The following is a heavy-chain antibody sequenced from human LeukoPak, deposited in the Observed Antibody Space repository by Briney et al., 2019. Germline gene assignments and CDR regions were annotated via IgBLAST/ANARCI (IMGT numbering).Heavy chain of an antibody. CDR1: GFTFSSYE. J-gene: IGHJ4*02. CDR2: ISSSGSTI. Sequence: QPGGSLRLSCAASGFTFSSYEMNWVRQAPGKGLEWVSYISSSGSTIYYADSVKGRFTISRDNAKNSLYLQMNSLRAEDTAVYYCARDELTIAAAVNPYFDYWGQGTLVTVSS. V-gene: IGHV3-48*03. CDR3: ARDELTIAAAVNPYFDY. D-gene: IGHD6-13*01.